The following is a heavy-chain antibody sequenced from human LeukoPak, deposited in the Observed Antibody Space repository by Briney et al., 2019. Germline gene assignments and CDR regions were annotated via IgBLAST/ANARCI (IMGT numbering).Heavy chain of an antibody. CDR3: AKDVLGYCSSTSCSSGMDV. D-gene: IGHD2-2*01. V-gene: IGHV3-30*18. CDR1: GFTFSSFA. Sequence: GGSLRLSCAASGFTFSSFAMDWVRQAPGKGLEWVAVISYDGSIKYYGDSVKGRFTISRDNSKNTLSLQMNSLRVEDTAVYHCAKDVLGYCSSTSCSSGMDVWGQGTTVTVSS. CDR2: ISYDGSIK. J-gene: IGHJ6*02.